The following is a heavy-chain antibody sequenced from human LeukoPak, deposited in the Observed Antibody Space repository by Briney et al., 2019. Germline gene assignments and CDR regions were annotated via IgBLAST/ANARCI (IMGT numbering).Heavy chain of an antibody. D-gene: IGHD1-1*01. CDR3: ARERSGYRDY. Sequence: PGGSLRLSCAASGFTFSNAWMSWVRQAPGKGLEWVSSISSSSSYIYYADSVKGRFTISRDNAKNSLYLQMNSLRAEDTAVYYCARERSGYRDYWGQGTLVTVSS. J-gene: IGHJ4*02. CDR2: ISSSSSYI. CDR1: GFTFSNAW. V-gene: IGHV3-21*01.